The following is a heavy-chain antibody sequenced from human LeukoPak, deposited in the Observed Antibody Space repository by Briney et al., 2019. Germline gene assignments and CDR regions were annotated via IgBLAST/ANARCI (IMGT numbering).Heavy chain of an antibody. CDR2: IYSGGST. V-gene: IGHV3-53*01. CDR1: GFTVSSNY. J-gene: IGHJ5*02. D-gene: IGHD3-22*01. CDR3: AREIYYDSSGFNWFDP. Sequence: GGSLRLSCAASGFTVSSNYMSWVRQAPGKGLEGVSVIYSGGSTYYADSVKGRFTISRDNSKNTLYLQMNSLRAEDTAVYYCAREIYYDSSGFNWFDPWGQGTLVTVSS.